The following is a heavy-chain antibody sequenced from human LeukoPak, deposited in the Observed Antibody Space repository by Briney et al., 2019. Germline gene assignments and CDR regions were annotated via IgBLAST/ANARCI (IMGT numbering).Heavy chain of an antibody. J-gene: IGHJ4*02. Sequence: GGSLRLSCAASGFTFSDYYMSWIRQAPGKGLEWVSYISSSGSTIYYADSVKGRFTISRDNAKNSLYLQMNSLRAEDTAVYYCARDYYCDSSGYYPGYWGQGTLVTVSS. CDR3: ARDYYCDSSGYYPGY. CDR1: GFTFSDYY. D-gene: IGHD3-22*01. V-gene: IGHV3-11*04. CDR2: ISSSGSTI.